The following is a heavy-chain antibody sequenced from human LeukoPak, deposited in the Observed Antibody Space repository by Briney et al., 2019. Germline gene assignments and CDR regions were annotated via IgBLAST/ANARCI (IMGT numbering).Heavy chain of an antibody. V-gene: IGHV3-21*01. CDR2: ISSRTSYI. J-gene: IGHJ4*02. D-gene: IGHD5-12*01. CDR1: GFTFSSYA. CDR3: ARGSTGGYSGYDATRKSFDY. Sequence: GGSLRLSCAASGFTFSSYAMTWVRQAPGKGLEWVSSISSRTSYIYYADSVKGRFTISRDNAKNSLFLQMNSLRAEDTAVYYCARGSTGGYSGYDATRKSFDYWGQGTLVTVSS.